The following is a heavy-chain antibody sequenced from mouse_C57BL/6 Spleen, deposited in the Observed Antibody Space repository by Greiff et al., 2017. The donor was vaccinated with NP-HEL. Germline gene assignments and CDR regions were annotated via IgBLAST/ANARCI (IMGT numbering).Heavy chain of an antibody. J-gene: IGHJ2*01. V-gene: IGHV1-53*01. CDR2: INPSNGGT. CDR1: GYTFTSYW. D-gene: IGHD3-2*02. CDR3: ARSGVRLPHSFDY. Sequence: VQLQQPGTELVKPGASVKLSCKASGYTFTSYWMHWVKQRPGQGLEWIGNINPSNGGTNYNEKFKSKATLTVDKSSSTAYMQLSSLTSEDSAVYYCARSGVRLPHSFDYWGQGTTLTVSS.